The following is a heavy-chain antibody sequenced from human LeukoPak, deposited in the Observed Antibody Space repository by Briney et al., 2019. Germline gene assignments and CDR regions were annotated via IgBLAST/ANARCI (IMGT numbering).Heavy chain of an antibody. Sequence: PSETLSLTCTVSGGSISSYYWSWIRQPPGKGLEWIGCIYYSGYTNYKSSLKSRVTISVDTSKNQFALKLSSVTAADTAVYYCASRGIHGYGGTWGQGTLVTVSS. CDR3: ASRGIHGYGGT. CDR2: IYYSGYT. CDR1: GGSISSYY. D-gene: IGHD3-10*01. V-gene: IGHV4-59*12. J-gene: IGHJ5*02.